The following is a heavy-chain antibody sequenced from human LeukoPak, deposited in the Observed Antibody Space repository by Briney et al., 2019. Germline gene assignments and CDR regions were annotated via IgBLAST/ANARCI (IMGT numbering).Heavy chain of an antibody. CDR2: ISHEGSYQ. CDR1: GLSFGSYG. J-gene: IGHJ6*03. Sequence: GGSLRLSCAASGLSFGSYGMHWVRQAPGKGLEWVAVISHEGSYQNHADSVKGRFTISRDNAKNSLYLQMNSLRAEDTAVYYCARGVRRFLEWVTMDVWGKGTTVTVSS. D-gene: IGHD3-3*01. V-gene: IGHV3-30*03. CDR3: ARGVRRFLEWVTMDV.